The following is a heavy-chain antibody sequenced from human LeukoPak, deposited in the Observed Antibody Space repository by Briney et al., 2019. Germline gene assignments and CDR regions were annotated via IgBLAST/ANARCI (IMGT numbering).Heavy chain of an antibody. Sequence: PGGSLRLSCAASGLTFNNYAMNWVRQAPGKGLEWVSTITRSGVTTYYADSVKGRFTISRDNSKNTLYLQMNSLRAEDTAVYFCAKSLCSGGSCYSSDYWGQGTLVTVSS. D-gene: IGHD2-15*01. CDR2: ITRSGVTT. CDR1: GLTFNNYA. J-gene: IGHJ4*02. CDR3: AKSLCSGGSCYSSDY. V-gene: IGHV3-23*01.